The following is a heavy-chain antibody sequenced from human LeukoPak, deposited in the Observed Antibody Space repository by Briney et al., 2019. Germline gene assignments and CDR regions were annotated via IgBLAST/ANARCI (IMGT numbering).Heavy chain of an antibody. CDR1: GYTFTNYY. D-gene: IGHD6-19*01. CDR3: ARGVSSGPLGY. CDR2: INSSGGST. Sequence: ATVKVSRKASGYTFTNYYMHWVRQAPGQGLEWMGIINSSGGSTSYAQKFQGRVSRVTMTRDTSTSTVYMELSSLKSEDTAVYYCARGVSSGPLGYWGQGTLVTVPS. V-gene: IGHV1-46*01. J-gene: IGHJ4*02.